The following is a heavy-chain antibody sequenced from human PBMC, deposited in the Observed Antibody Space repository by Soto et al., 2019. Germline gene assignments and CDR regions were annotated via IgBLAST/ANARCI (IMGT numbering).Heavy chain of an antibody. CDR3: ARRGKGQQLGYYGMDV. CDR2: IDPSDSYT. D-gene: IGHD6-6*01. CDR1: GYSFTSYW. Sequence: PGESLKISCKGSGYSFTSYWISWVRQMPGKGLEWMGRIDPSDSYTNYSPSFQGHVTISADKSISTAYLQWSSLKASDTAMYYCARRGKGQQLGYYGMDVWGQGTTVTVSS. J-gene: IGHJ6*02. V-gene: IGHV5-10-1*01.